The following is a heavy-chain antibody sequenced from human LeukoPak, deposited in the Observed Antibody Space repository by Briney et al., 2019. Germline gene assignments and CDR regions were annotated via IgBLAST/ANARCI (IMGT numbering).Heavy chain of an antibody. CDR3: ARLRYYGWFVP. Sequence: PSETLSLTCTVSGGSISSYYWSWIRQPPGKGLEWIGYIYYSGSTNYNPSLKSRVTISVDTSKNQFSLKLSSVTAADTAVYYCARLRYYGWFVPWGQGTLVTVSS. J-gene: IGHJ5*02. CDR1: GGSISSYY. CDR2: IYYSGST. V-gene: IGHV4-59*08. D-gene: IGHD3-10*01.